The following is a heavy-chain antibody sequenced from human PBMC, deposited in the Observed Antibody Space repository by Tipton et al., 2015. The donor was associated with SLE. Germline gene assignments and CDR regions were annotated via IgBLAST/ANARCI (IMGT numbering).Heavy chain of an antibody. CDR2: INHSGST. J-gene: IGHJ3*02. D-gene: IGHD2-21*01. Sequence: TLSLTCAVYGGSFSGYYWSWIRQPPGKGLEWIGEINHSGSTNYNPSLKSRVTISVDTSKNQFSLKLNSVTAADTAVYYCARVEIPGLQGAFDIWGQGTMVTVSS. V-gene: IGHV4-34*01. CDR3: ARVEIPGLQGAFDI. CDR1: GGSFSGYY.